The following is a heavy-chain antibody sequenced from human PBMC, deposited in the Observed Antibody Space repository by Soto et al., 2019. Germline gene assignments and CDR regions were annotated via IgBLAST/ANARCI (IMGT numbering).Heavy chain of an antibody. CDR1: GFTFTRYS. D-gene: IGHD1-1*01. CDR3: ARQSQDPNSTIDY. V-gene: IGHV3-21*01. CDR2: IISTTNYI. J-gene: IGHJ4*02. Sequence: GGSLSLSCAASGFTFTRYSMNWVRQAPGKGLEWVSSIISTTNYIYYGDSMEDGFTFFRDNAKKSLYREMDSLRAEDTAVYYCARQSQDPNSTIDYRCQAPLVTLSS.